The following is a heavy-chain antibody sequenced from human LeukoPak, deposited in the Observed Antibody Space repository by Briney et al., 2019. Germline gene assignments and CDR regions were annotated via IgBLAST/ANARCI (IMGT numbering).Heavy chain of an antibody. Sequence: SETLSLTCAVYGGSFSGCYWSWMRQPPGKGLEWIGEINHSGSTNYNPSLKSRVTISVDTSKNQFSLKLSSVTAADTAVYYCAREGYDSSGYYDYWGQGTLVTVSS. V-gene: IGHV4-34*01. CDR2: INHSGST. CDR1: GGSFSGCY. J-gene: IGHJ4*02. D-gene: IGHD3-22*01. CDR3: AREGYDSSGYYDY.